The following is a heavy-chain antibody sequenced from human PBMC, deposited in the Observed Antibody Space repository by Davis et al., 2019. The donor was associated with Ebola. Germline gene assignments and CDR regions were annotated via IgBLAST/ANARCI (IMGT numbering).Heavy chain of an antibody. Sequence: MPGGSLRLSCKVSGDPIDSFYWTWIRQPPGKGLEWICYVYHTGSTSYSPSLKSRVTISVDTSQNQFSLKLSSVTAADTAVYYCARYNWHFGGFDPWGQGTLVTVSS. CDR1: GDPIDSFY. D-gene: IGHD1-20*01. CDR3: ARYNWHFGGFDP. CDR2: VYHTGST. J-gene: IGHJ5*02. V-gene: IGHV4-59*01.